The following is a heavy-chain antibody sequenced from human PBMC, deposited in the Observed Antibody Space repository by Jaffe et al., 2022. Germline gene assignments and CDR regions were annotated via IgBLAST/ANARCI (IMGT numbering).Heavy chain of an antibody. V-gene: IGHV4-34*01. Sequence: QVQLQQWGAGLLKPSETLSLTCAVYGGSFSGYYWSWIRQPPGKGLEWIGEINHSGSTNYNPSLKSRVTISVDTSKNQFSLKLSSVTAADTAVYYCARGRGYSYGHGCAFDIWGQGTMVTVSS. CDR1: GGSFSGYY. J-gene: IGHJ3*02. CDR2: INHSGST. D-gene: IGHD5-18*01. CDR3: ARGRGYSYGHGCAFDI.